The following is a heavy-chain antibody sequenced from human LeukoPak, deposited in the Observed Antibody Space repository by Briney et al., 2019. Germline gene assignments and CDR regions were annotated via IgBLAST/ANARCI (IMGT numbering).Heavy chain of an antibody. Sequence: SETLSLTCTVSGGSISGYYWSWIRQSPGKGLEWIGYIHYSGSTDYNPSLKSRVTISLDTSKNHLSLKLTSVTAADTAVYYCARDRIVGATGCWFDPWGQGTLVTVSS. J-gene: IGHJ5*02. V-gene: IGHV4-59*01. CDR1: GGSISGYY. CDR3: ARDRIVGATGCWFDP. CDR2: IHYSGST. D-gene: IGHD1-26*01.